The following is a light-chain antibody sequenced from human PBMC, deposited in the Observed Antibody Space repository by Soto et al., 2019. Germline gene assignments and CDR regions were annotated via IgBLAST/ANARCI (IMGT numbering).Light chain of an antibody. CDR3: RQYGSSPSYS. V-gene: IGKV3-20*01. CDR2: GAS. CDR1: QSVSSSSY. Sequence: EIVLTQSPSTLSLSPGERATLSCRASQSVSSSSYLAWYQQKPGQAPRLLIYGASSRATGIPDRFSGSVSATDFTLTISRLEPEDLAVYYCRQYGSSPSYSFGQGIKLEIK. J-gene: IGKJ2*01.